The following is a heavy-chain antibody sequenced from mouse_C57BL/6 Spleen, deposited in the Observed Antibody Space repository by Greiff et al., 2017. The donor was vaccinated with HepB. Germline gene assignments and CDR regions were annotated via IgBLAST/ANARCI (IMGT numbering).Heavy chain of an antibody. CDR1: GYAFSSYW. V-gene: IGHV1-80*01. CDR2: IYPGDGDT. D-gene: IGHD1-1*01. Sequence: VQLVESGAELVKPGASVKISCKASGYAFSSYWMNWVKQRPGKGLEWIGQIYPGDGDTNYNGKFKGKATLTADKSSSTAYMPLSSLTSEDSAVYFCARRGITTVVDYAMDYWGQGTSVTVSS. CDR3: ARRGITTVVDYAMDY. J-gene: IGHJ4*01.